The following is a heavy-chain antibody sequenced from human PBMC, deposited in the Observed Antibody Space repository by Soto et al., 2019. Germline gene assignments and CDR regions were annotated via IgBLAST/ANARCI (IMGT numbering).Heavy chain of an antibody. V-gene: IGHV3-33*01. J-gene: IGHJ4*02. CDR1: GFTFSSYG. CDR2: IWYDGSNK. Sequence: QVQLVESGGGVVQPGRSLRLSCAASGFTFSSYGMHWVRQAPGKGLEWVAVIWYDGSNKYYADSVKGRFTISRDNSKNTRYLQMNGLRAEDTAVYYCARDVGYYGSGSYSFDYWGQGTLVTVSS. CDR3: ARDVGYYGSGSYSFDY. D-gene: IGHD3-10*01.